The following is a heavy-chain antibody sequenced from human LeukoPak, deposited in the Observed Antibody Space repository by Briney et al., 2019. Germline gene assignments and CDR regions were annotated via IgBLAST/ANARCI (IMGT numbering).Heavy chain of an antibody. CDR2: ISAYDGNT. Sequence: ASVKVSCKASGGTFSRNAISWVRQAPGQGFEWMGWISAYDGNTNYAQKFQGRVTMTTDTSTNTGYMELRSLRSDDTAVYFCARGATGAEPFWGQGTLVTVSS. CDR1: GGTFSRNA. J-gene: IGHJ4*02. V-gene: IGHV1-18*01. D-gene: IGHD1-14*01. CDR3: ARGATGAEPF.